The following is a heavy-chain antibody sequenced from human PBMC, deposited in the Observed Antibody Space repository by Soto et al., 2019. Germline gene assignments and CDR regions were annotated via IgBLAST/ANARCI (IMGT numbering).Heavy chain of an antibody. CDR3: ARDFSPTVTTYYYYGMDV. D-gene: IGHD4-17*01. Sequence: EASVKVSCKASGYTFTSYYMHWVRQAPGQGLEWMGIINPSGGSTSYAQKFQGRVTMTRDTSTSTVYMELSSLRSEDTAVYYCARDFSPTVTTYYYYGMDVWGQGTTVTVSS. J-gene: IGHJ6*02. V-gene: IGHV1-46*01. CDR2: INPSGGST. CDR1: GYTFTSYY.